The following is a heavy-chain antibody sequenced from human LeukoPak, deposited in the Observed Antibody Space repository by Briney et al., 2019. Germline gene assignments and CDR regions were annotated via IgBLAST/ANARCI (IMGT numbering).Heavy chain of an antibody. CDR3: ARGVGYCSSTSCYWWFDP. V-gene: IGHV3-74*01. Sequence: QPGGSLRLSCAASGFTFSSYWMHWVRQAPGKGLVWVSRINSDGSSTSYADSMKGRFTISRDNAKNTLYLQMNSLRAEDTAVYYCARGVGYCSSTSCYWWFDPWGQGTLVTVSS. D-gene: IGHD2-2*01. CDR2: INSDGSST. J-gene: IGHJ5*02. CDR1: GFTFSSYW.